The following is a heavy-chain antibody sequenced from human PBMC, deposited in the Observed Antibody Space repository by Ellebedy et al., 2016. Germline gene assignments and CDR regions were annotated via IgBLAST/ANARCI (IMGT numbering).Heavy chain of an antibody. CDR3: AIVKSAVADYWYFDL. D-gene: IGHD6-19*01. J-gene: IGHJ2*01. CDR2: VIPILGIA. CDR1: GGTFSTYA. V-gene: IGHV1-69*04. Sequence: SVKVSCXASGGTFSTYAISWVRQAPGQGFEWMGRVIPILGIANYAQKFQDRVTIIADRSTSTTYMELSSLRSEDTAMYYCAIVKSAVADYWYFDLWGRGTLVTVSS.